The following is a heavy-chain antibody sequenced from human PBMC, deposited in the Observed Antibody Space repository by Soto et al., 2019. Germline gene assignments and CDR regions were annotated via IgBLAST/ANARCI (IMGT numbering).Heavy chain of an antibody. CDR1: GGSFSGYY. V-gene: IGHV4-34*01. Sequence: SETLSLTCAVYGGSFSGYYWSWIRQPPGKGLEWIGEINHSGSTNYNPSLKSRVTISVDTSKNQFSLKLNSVTAADTAMYYCARALSSSSWYYGYWGQGTLVTVSS. CDR3: ARALSSSSWYYGY. J-gene: IGHJ4*02. CDR2: INHSGST. D-gene: IGHD6-13*01.